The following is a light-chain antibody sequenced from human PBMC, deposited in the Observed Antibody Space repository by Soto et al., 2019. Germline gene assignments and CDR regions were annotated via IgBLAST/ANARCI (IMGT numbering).Light chain of an antibody. J-gene: IGKJ4*01. Sequence: EIVLTQSPGTLSLSPGERATLSCRASQSVSSSYLAWYQQKPGQAPRLLIYNAFNRATGIPDRFSGSGSGTDFTLTISRLEPEDFAVYYCQQYGSSPGTSGGGTKVDIK. V-gene: IGKV3-20*01. CDR2: NAF. CDR3: QQYGSSPGT. CDR1: QSVSSSY.